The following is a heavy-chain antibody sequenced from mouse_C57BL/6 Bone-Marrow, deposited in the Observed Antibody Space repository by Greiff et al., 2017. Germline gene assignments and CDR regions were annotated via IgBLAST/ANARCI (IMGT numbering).Heavy chain of an antibody. CDR3: ARYYYGSSLWYAMDY. CDR2: IYPGDGDT. Sequence: VKLVESGPELVKPGASVKISCTASGYAFSSSWMNWVKQRPGKGLEWIGRIYPGDGDTNYNGKFKGKATLTADKSSSTAYMQLSSLTSEDSAVYFCARYYYGSSLWYAMDYWGKGTSVTVSS. D-gene: IGHD1-1*01. CDR1: GYAFSSSW. V-gene: IGHV1-82*01. J-gene: IGHJ4*01.